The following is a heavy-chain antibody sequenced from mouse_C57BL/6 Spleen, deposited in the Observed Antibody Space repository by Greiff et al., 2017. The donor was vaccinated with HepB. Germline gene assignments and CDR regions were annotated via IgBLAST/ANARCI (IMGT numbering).Heavy chain of an antibody. V-gene: IGHV10-1*01. D-gene: IGHD1-1*01. CDR1: GFSFNTYA. CDR3: TLYYYGNYYAMDY. CDR2: IRSKSNNYAT. Sequence: EVMLVESGGGLVQPKGSLKLSCAASGFSFNTYAMNWVRQAPGKGLEWVARIRSKSNNYATYYADSVKDRFTISRDDSESMLYLQMNNLKTEDTAMYYCTLYYYGNYYAMDYWGQGTSVTVSS. J-gene: IGHJ4*01.